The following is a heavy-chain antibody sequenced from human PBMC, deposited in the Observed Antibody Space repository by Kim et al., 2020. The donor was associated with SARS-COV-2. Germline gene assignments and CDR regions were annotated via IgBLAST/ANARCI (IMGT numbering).Heavy chain of an antibody. V-gene: IGHV3-7*01. D-gene: IGHD2-21*01. CDR1: EFTFSSYW. CDR3: ARDLSPKCGGDCWADFFDV. Sequence: GGSLRLSCVASEFTFSSYWMVWIRQAPGKGLEWVANIKGDGSVKHFVDSVKGRFTISRDNAKNSLFLQMNSLRAEDTAVYYCARDLSPKCGGDCWADFFDVWGQGTMVTVSS. J-gene: IGHJ3*01. CDR2: IKGDGSVK.